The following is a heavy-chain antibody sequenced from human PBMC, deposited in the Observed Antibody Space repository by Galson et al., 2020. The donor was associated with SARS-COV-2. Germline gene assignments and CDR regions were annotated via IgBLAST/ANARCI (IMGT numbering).Heavy chain of an antibody. CDR1: GFAFSNYA. V-gene: IGHV3-30*04. J-gene: IGHJ3*02. D-gene: IGHD1-26*01. CDR3: ARDVSGGASDI. Sequence: GGSLRLSCAASGFAFSNYAIHWVRQAPGKGLDWVAVISHDGRNEVYADSVKGRFTISRDNSENMVFLQVNSLRADDTALYYCARDVSGGASDIWGQGTMVTVSS. CDR2: ISHDGRNE.